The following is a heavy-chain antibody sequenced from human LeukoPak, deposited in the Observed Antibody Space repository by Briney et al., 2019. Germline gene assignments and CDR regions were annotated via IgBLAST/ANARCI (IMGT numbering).Heavy chain of an antibody. V-gene: IGHV4-59*01. CDR1: GGSISSYY. D-gene: IGHD6-13*01. J-gene: IGHJ4*02. CDR3: ARGGVSKGIAAAGSPFDY. CDR2: IYYSGST. Sequence: PSETLSLTCTVSGGSISSYYWSWIRQPPGKGLEWIGYIYYSGSTNYNPSLKSRVTISVDTSKNQFSLKLSSVTAADTAVYYCARGGVSKGIAAAGSPFDYWGQGTLVTVSS.